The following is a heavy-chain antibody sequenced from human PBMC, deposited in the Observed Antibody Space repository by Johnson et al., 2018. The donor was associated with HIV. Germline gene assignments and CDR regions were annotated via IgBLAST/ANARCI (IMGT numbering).Heavy chain of an antibody. Sequence: MLLVESGGGIVRPGGSLRLSCAASGFTFDDYGMSWVRQAPGKGLEWVSGINWNGGSTGYADSVKGRFTISRDNAKNTLYLQMHSLRAEDTAVYYCAKDLGDAVGTTHDAFDIWGQGTTVTVSS. J-gene: IGHJ3*02. V-gene: IGHV3-20*04. D-gene: IGHD1-26*01. CDR3: AKDLGDAVGTTHDAFDI. CDR2: INWNGGST. CDR1: GFTFDDYG.